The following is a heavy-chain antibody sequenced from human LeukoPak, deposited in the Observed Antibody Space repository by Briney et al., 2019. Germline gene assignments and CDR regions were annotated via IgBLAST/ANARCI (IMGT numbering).Heavy chain of an antibody. CDR1: GFTFGDYA. J-gene: IGHJ4*02. CDR2: IRSKAYGGTT. D-gene: IGHD6-6*01. CDR3: TRVSASSSY. Sequence: PGGSLRLSCTASGFTFGDYAMSWVRQAPGKGLEWVGFIRSKAYGGTTEYAASVKGRFTISRDDSKSIAYLQMNSLKTEDTAVYYCTRVSASSSYWGQGTLVTVSS. V-gene: IGHV3-49*04.